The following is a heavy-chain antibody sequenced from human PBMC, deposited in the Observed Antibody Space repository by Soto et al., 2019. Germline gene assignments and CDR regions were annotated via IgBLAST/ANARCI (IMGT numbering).Heavy chain of an antibody. V-gene: IGHV1-69*12. CDR2: IIPIFGTA. CDR3: ERVGRDGYNRDYYYYGMDV. Sequence: QVQLVQSGADVKKPGSSVKVSCKASGGTFSSYAISWVRQAPGQGLEWMGGIIPIFGTANYAQKFQGRVTITADESTSTAYMERSSLRSEDTAVYYGERVGRDGYNRDYYYYGMDVWGQGTTVTVSS. J-gene: IGHJ6*02. D-gene: IGHD5-12*01. CDR1: GGTFSSYA.